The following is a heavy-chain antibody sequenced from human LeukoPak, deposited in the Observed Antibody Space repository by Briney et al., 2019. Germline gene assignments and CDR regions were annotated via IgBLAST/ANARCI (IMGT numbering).Heavy chain of an antibody. CDR1: GDTFTIYA. D-gene: IGHD4-17*01. CDR2: INPNSGGT. Sequence: ASVKVSCKTSGDTFTIYATIWVRQAPGQGLEWMGWINPNSGGTNYAQKFQGRVTMTRDTSISTAYMELSRLRSDDTAVYYCASARPNDYGYHGGWFDPWGQGTLVTVSS. V-gene: IGHV1-2*02. J-gene: IGHJ5*02. CDR3: ASARPNDYGYHGGWFDP.